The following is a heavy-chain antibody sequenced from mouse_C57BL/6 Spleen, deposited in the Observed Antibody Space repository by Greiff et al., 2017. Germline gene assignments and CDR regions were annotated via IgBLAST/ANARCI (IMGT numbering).Heavy chain of an antibody. J-gene: IGHJ3*01. V-gene: IGHV5-17*01. Sequence: VMLVESGGGLVKPGGYLKLSCAASGFTFSDYGMHWVRQAPEKGLEWVAYISSGSSTIYYADTVKGRFTISRDNAKNTLFLQMTSLRSEDTAMYYCAREAFITPWFAYWGQGTLVTVSA. CDR3: AREAFITPWFAY. D-gene: IGHD1-1*01. CDR2: ISSGSSTI. CDR1: GFTFSDYG.